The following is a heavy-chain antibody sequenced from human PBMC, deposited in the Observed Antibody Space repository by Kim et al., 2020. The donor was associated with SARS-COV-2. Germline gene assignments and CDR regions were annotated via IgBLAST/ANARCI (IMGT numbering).Heavy chain of an antibody. V-gene: IGHV3-23*01. CDR3: AKTGRSGQVAGPSNTIYYYYGMDV. CDR2: ISGSGGST. Sequence: GGSLRLSCAASGFTFSSYAMSWVRQAPGKGLEWVSAISGSGGSTYYADSVKGRFTISRDNSKNTLYLQMNSLRAEDTAVYYCAKTGRSGQVAGPSNTIYYYYGMDVWGQGTTVTVSS. J-gene: IGHJ6*02. CDR1: GFTFSSYA. D-gene: IGHD6-19*01.